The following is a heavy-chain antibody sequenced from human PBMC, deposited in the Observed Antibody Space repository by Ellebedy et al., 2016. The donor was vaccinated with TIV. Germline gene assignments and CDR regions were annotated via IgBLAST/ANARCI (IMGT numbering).Heavy chain of an antibody. CDR3: FMSWQRVGRWLVGYGMHV. V-gene: IGHV3-21*06. D-gene: IGHD6-19*01. CDR2: ISSSRSYM. J-gene: IGHJ6*02. CDR1: GFTFSSYS. Sequence: GGSLRLSCAASGFTFSSYSMNWVRQAPGKGLEWVSSISSSRSYMYYAESVKGRFTISRDNAKNSLSLQMNSLRVEDTAVYCAFMSWQRVGRWLVGYGMHVWGQGTTVTVSS.